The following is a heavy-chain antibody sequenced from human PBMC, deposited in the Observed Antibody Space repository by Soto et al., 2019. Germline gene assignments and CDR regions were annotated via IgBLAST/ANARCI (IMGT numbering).Heavy chain of an antibody. V-gene: IGHV4-61*01. D-gene: IGHD6-6*01. CDR1: GGSVSSGSFY. Sequence: SETLSLTCTVSGGSVSSGSFYWSWIRQPPGKALEWIGFIYNNRSFNYNPSLKSRVTMSVDTSKHQFSLKLSSVTAADTAVYYCARVPLDYSNSHYFDFWGQGALVTVPS. J-gene: IGHJ4*02. CDR3: ARVPLDYSNSHYFDF. CDR2: IYNNRSF.